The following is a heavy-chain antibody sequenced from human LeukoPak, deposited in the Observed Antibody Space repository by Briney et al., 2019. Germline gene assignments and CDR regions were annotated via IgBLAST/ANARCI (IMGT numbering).Heavy chain of an antibody. Sequence: PGGSLRLSCAASGFTFSSYAMNWVRQAPGKGLEWVSYISSSGTTIYYADSVKGRFTISRDDARNSLFLQMNSLRAEDTAVYYCARDYYYDSSGSYHYSDYWGQGTLVTVSS. D-gene: IGHD3-22*01. J-gene: IGHJ4*02. V-gene: IGHV3-48*03. CDR2: ISSSGTTI. CDR3: ARDYYYDSSGSYHYSDY. CDR1: GFTFSSYA.